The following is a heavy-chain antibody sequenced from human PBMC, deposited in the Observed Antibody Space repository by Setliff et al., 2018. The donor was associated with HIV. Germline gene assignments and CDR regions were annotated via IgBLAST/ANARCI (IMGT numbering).Heavy chain of an antibody. V-gene: IGHV1-69*05. J-gene: IGHJ3*02. D-gene: IGHD2-21*02. Sequence: SVKVSCKASGGTFSSYAISWVRQAPGQGLEWMGGINPIFGTANYAQKFQGRVTITTDESTSTAYMELSSLRSEDTAVYYCARMSGHIVVVTATDAFDIWGQGTMVTVSS. CDR1: GGTFSSYA. CDR3: ARMSGHIVVVTATDAFDI. CDR2: INPIFGTA.